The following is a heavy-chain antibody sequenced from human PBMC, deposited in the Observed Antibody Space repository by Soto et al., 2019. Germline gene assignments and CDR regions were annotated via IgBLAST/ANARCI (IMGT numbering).Heavy chain of an antibody. V-gene: IGHV3-72*01. Sequence: PEGSLRLSCAASGFIFSDYYFDWVRQAPGKGLEWVGRTGNKAYSYTTEYAASVKGRFTISRDASKNSLYLQMNSLKTEDTAVYYCASDYSGYYGFDIWGQGTMVTVSS. D-gene: IGHD3-22*01. CDR3: ASDYSGYYGFDI. CDR2: TGNKAYSYTT. CDR1: GFIFSDYY. J-gene: IGHJ3*02.